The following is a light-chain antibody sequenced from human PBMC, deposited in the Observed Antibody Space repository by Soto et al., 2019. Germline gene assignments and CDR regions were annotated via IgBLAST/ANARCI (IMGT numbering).Light chain of an antibody. J-gene: IGKJ1*01. CDR1: QSVSSSY. CDR2: GAS. V-gene: IGKV3-20*01. CDR3: QQYGSWT. Sequence: EIVLTQYPGTLSLSPGERATLSCRASQSVSSSYLAWYQQKPGQAPRLLIYGASSRATGIPDRFSGSGSGTDFTLTISRLEPEDFAVYYCQQYGSWTFGQGTKVDI.